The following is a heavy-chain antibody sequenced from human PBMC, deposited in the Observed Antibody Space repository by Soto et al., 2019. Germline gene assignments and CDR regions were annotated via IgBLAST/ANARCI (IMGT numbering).Heavy chain of an antibody. CDR2: IIPIFGTA. J-gene: IGHJ3*02. CDR1: GGTFSSYA. CDR3: ARVASAWIKDAFDI. Sequence: QVQLVQSGAEVKKPGSSMKVSCKASGGTFSSYAISWVRQAPGQGLEWMGGIIPIFGTANYAQKFQGRVTITADESTSTGYMELSSLRSEDTAVYFCARVASAWIKDAFDIWGQGTMVTVSS. V-gene: IGHV1-69*12. D-gene: IGHD5-12*01.